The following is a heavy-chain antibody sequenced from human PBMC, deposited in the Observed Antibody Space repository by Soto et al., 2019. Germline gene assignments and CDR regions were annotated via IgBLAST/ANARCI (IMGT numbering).Heavy chain of an antibody. CDR1: GFTVSSNY. CDR2: IYSGGST. J-gene: IGHJ4*02. Sequence: GGSLRLSCAASGFTVSSNYMSWVRQAPGKGLEWVSVIYSGGSTYYADSVKGRFTISRDNSKNTLYLQMNSLRAEDTAVYYCARAATYDFWSGYYAYYFDYWGQGTLVTVSS. D-gene: IGHD3-3*01. CDR3: ARAATYDFWSGYYAYYFDY. V-gene: IGHV3-66*01.